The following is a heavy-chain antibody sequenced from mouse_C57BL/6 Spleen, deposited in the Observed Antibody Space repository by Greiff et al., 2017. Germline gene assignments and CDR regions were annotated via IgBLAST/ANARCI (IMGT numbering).Heavy chain of an antibody. CDR1: GYTFTDYY. Sequence: EVQLQQSGPELVKPGASVKISCKASGYTFTDYYMNWVKQSHGKSLEWIGDINPNNGGTSYNQKFKGKATLPVDKSSSTAYMELRSLTSEDSAVYYCARRNYDFYAMDYWGQGTSVTVSS. J-gene: IGHJ4*01. CDR3: ARRNYDFYAMDY. D-gene: IGHD2-4*01. V-gene: IGHV1-26*01. CDR2: INPNNGGT.